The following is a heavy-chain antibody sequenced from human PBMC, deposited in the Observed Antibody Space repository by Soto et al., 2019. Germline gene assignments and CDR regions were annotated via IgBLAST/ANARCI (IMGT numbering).Heavy chain of an antibody. CDR2: IIPILGTA. D-gene: IGHD1-7*01. Sequence: QVQLVQSGAEVKKPGSSVKVSCKGSGGTFSSYAISWVRQAPGQGLEWMGGIIPILGTADYAQKFQGRVRSTADESTSTAYMELSSLRSEDTAVYYCASHGITGTWVYYYGMDVWGQGTTVTVSS. CDR1: GGTFSSYA. V-gene: IGHV1-69*11. CDR3: ASHGITGTWVYYYGMDV. J-gene: IGHJ6*02.